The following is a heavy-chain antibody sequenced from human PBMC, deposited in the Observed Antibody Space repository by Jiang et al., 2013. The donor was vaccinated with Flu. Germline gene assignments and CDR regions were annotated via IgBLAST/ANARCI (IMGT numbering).Heavy chain of an antibody. Sequence: VQLVESGGGLVQPGGSLRLSCAGSGFTFSNYWMSWVRQAPGKGLEWVANIEQDGSERNYVDSVKGRFTISRDNAKNSLYLHMDSLRAEDTATYYCASGVGWLIDFWGQGTLVTVSS. D-gene: IGHD3-9*01. CDR1: GFTFSNYW. CDR2: IEQDGSER. V-gene: IGHV3-7*03. CDR3: ASGVGWLIDF. J-gene: IGHJ4*02.